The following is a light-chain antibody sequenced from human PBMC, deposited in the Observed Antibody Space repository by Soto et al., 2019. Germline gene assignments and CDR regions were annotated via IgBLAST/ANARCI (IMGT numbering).Light chain of an antibody. V-gene: IGLV2-14*01. CDR2: EVS. CDR1: SSDVGGYNY. J-gene: IGLJ1*01. Sequence: QSALTQPASVSGSPGQSITISCTGTSSDVGGYNYVSWYQQHPGKAPKLMMYEVSNRPSGVSNRFSGSRSGNTASLTISGLQSEDEDEYYCNSYTTNSTFVFGTGTKVTVL. CDR3: NSYTTNSTFV.